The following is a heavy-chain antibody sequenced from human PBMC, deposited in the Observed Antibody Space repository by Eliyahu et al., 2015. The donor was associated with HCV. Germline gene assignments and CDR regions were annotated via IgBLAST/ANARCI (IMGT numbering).Heavy chain of an antibody. D-gene: IGHD3-22*01. Sequence: QITLKESGPTLVKPTQTLTLTCTFSGFSLSTSGVGVGWIRQPPGKALEWLALIYWDDDKRYSPSLKSRLTITKDTSKNQVVLTMTNMDPVDTATYYCAHYPRRRYYYDSSGPNGDFDYWGQGTLVTVSS. J-gene: IGHJ4*02. CDR3: AHYPRRRYYYDSSGPNGDFDY. CDR2: IYWDDDK. CDR1: GFSLSTSGVG. V-gene: IGHV2-5*02.